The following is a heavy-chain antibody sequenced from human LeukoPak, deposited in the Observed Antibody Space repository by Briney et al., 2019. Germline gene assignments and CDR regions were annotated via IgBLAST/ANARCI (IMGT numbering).Heavy chain of an antibody. CDR1: GGSISSYY. D-gene: IGHD3-16*01. CDR3: ARHFGLGFDY. J-gene: IGHJ4*02. CDR2: IYTSGST. V-gene: IGHV4-4*09. Sequence: PSETLSLTCTASGGSISSYYWSWIRQPPGKGLEWIGYIYTSGSTNYNPSLKSRVTISVDTSKNQFSLKLSSVTAADTAVYYCARHFGLGFDYWGQGTLVTVSS.